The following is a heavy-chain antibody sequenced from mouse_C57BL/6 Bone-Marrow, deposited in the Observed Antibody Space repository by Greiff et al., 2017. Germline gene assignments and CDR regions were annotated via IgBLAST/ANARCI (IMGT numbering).Heavy chain of an antibody. CDR2: IHPTSGST. J-gene: IGHJ3*01. V-gene: IGHV1-64*01. CDR1: GYTFTSYW. Sequence: QVQLQQPGAELVKPGASVKLSCKASGYTFTSYWMHWVKQRPGQGLEWIGMIHPTSGSTNYNEKFKSKATRTVNKSSSTSYMQLSSLTSEDSAVYDCARSTPIYYDNPWFAYWGQGTLVTVAA. CDR3: ARSTPIYYDNPWFAY. D-gene: IGHD2-1*01.